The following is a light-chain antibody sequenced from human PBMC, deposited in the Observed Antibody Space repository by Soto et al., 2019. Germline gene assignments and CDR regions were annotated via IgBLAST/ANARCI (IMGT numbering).Light chain of an antibody. Sequence: DIQMTQSPSTLSASVGDRVTITCRASQNINNLLAWYQQKPGKAPNLLIYKASSLESGVPSRFSGSGYGTEFTLTISRLQPEDFATFYCQQYSTYSRAFGQGTKVEIK. V-gene: IGKV1-5*03. CDR3: QQYSTYSRA. CDR1: QNINNL. J-gene: IGKJ1*01. CDR2: KAS.